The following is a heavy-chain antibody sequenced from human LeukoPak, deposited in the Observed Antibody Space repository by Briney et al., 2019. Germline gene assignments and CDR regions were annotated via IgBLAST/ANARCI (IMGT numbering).Heavy chain of an antibody. V-gene: IGHV3-9*01. J-gene: IGHJ4*02. D-gene: IGHD1-26*01. CDR1: GFNIDDYG. CDR2: IAHKTD. Sequence: GGSLRLSCAASGFNIDDYGMPWVREVPGKGLEWVAGIAHKTDYADSVKGRFTISRNNAKTSLYLQMNSLRPDDTALYKCIKEAQPGGADYWGPGTLVVVSS. CDR3: IKEAQPGGADY.